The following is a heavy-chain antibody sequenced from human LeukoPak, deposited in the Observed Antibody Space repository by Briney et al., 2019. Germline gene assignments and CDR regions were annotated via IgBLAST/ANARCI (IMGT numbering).Heavy chain of an antibody. V-gene: IGHV3-7*01. D-gene: IGHD1-1*01. J-gene: IGHJ4*02. CDR1: GFTFSSYW. CDR3: AREWGNDDTYYFDY. CDR2: IKQDGSEK. Sequence: GGSLRLSCAASGFTFSSYWMSWVRQAPGKGLEWVANIKQDGSEKYYVDSVKGRFTISRDNAKNSLYLQMNSLRAEDTAVYYCAREWGNDDTYYFDYWGQGTLVTVSS.